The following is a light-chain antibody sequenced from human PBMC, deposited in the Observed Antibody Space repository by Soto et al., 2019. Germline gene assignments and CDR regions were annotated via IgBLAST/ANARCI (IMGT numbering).Light chain of an antibody. CDR2: DVS. CDR1: SSDVGGYNY. V-gene: IGLV2-14*01. CDR3: SSYTSSSTLGVV. Sequence: QYALTQPASVSGSPGQSITIYCTGTSSDVGGYNYVSWYQQHPGKAPKLMIYDVSNRPSGVSKRFSGSKSGNTASLTISGLQSEDEADYYCSSYTSSSTLGVVFGGGTKVTVL. J-gene: IGLJ2*01.